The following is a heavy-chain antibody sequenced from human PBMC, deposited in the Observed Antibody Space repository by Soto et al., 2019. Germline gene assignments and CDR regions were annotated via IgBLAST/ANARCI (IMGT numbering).Heavy chain of an antibody. CDR1: GYTFTSHG. J-gene: IGHJ6*03. Sequence: QVQLVQSGAEVKKPGASVKVSCKASGYTFTSHGISXVRQAPGQGLEWMGWISAYNGDTNYAQKLQGRVTVTTDTSTSTAYMELRSLRSEDTAVYYCARMVRGSNIDYYHYMDVWGKGTTVTVSS. D-gene: IGHD3-10*01. CDR2: ISAYNGDT. CDR3: ARMVRGSNIDYYHYMDV. V-gene: IGHV1-18*01.